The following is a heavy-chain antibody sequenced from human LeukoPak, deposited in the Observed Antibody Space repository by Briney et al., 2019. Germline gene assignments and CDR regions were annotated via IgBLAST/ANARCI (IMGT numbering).Heavy chain of an antibody. CDR3: ARDGMPSGGSSSWLDV. CDR1: GYTFTSYA. CDR2: INAGNGNT. D-gene: IGHD6-13*01. Sequence: LGASVKVSCKASGYTFTSYAMHWVRQAPGQRLEWMGWINAGNGNTKYSQKFQGRVTITRDTSASTAYMELSSLRSEDTAVYYCARDGMPSGGSSSWLDVWAKGPRSPSP. J-gene: IGHJ6*02. V-gene: IGHV1-3*01.